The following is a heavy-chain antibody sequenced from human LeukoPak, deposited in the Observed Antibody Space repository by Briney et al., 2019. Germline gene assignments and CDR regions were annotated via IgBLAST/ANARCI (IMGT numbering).Heavy chain of an antibody. Sequence: NPSETLSLTCNVSGVSISTYYWSWIRQSPGKGLEWIGNVYYSGSATYNPSLKSRLTMSVDTSKNQFSLKLSSVTAADTAVYYCARGRYFDYWGQGTLVTASS. CDR2: VYYSGSA. CDR3: ARGRYFDY. V-gene: IGHV4-59*12. J-gene: IGHJ4*02. CDR1: GVSISTYY.